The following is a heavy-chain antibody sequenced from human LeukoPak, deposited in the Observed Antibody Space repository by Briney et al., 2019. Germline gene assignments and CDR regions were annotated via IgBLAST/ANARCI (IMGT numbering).Heavy chain of an antibody. J-gene: IGHJ4*02. Sequence: PSETLSLTCTVSGGSISSGGYYWSWIRQHPGKGLEWIGYVYYSGSTYYNPSLKSRVTISVDTSKNQFSLKLSSVTAADTAVYYCARDYGGNVDYWGQGTLVTVSS. CDR1: GGSISSGGYY. CDR2: VYYSGST. D-gene: IGHD4-23*01. CDR3: ARDYGGNVDY. V-gene: IGHV4-31*03.